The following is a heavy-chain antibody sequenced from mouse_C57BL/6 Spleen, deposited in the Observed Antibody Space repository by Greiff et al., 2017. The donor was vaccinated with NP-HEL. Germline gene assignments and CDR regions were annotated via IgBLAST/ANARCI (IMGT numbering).Heavy chain of an antibody. V-gene: IGHV1-63*01. D-gene: IGHD1-1*01. CDR3: ARTYGSSYGLFDY. Sequence: QVQLQQSGAELVRPGTSVKMSCKASGYTFTNYWIGWAKQRPGHGLEWIGDIYPGGGYTNYNEKFKGKATLTADKSSSTAYMQFSSLTSEDSAIYYCARTYGSSYGLFDYWGQGTTLTVSS. CDR1: GYTFTNYW. CDR2: IYPGGGYT. J-gene: IGHJ2*01.